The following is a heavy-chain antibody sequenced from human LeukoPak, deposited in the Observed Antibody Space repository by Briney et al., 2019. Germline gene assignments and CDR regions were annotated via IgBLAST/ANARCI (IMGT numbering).Heavy chain of an antibody. CDR1: GYSISSGYY. J-gene: IGHJ4*02. CDR2: IHHSGST. CDR3: ARLYSVAGMG. V-gene: IGHV4-38-2*02. D-gene: IGHD6-19*01. Sequence: SSETLSLTCTVSGYSISSGYYWGWIRQPPGKGLEWIGSIHHSGSTNYNPSLKSRVTISLDTSKNQFSLKLSSVTAADTAVYYCARLYSVAGMGWGQGTLVTVSS.